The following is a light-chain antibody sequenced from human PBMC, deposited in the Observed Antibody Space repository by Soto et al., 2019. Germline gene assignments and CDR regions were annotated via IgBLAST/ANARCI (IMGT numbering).Light chain of an antibody. Sequence: DIQMTRSRSTLSGSVGDRVTITCLASQTISSWLAWYQQKPGKAPKLLIYKASTLKSGVPSRFSGSGSGTEFTLTISSLQNDDFATYYCQHYNSYSEAFGQGTKVDIK. V-gene: IGKV1-5*03. CDR2: KAS. CDR1: QTISSW. CDR3: QHYNSYSEA. J-gene: IGKJ1*01.